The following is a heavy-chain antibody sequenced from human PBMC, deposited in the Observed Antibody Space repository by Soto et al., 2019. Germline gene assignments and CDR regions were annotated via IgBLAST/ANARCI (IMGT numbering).Heavy chain of an antibody. CDR3: GGKNYDSSGYFDY. V-gene: IGHV4-59*01. CDR1: GGSISSYY. D-gene: IGHD3-22*01. J-gene: IGHJ4*02. Sequence: SETLSLTCTVSGGSISSYYWSWIRQPPGEGLEWIGYMYYSGSTNYNPSLKSRVTISVDTSKNQFSLKLSSVTAADTAVYYCGGKNYDSSGYFDYWGQGTLVTVS. CDR2: MYYSGST.